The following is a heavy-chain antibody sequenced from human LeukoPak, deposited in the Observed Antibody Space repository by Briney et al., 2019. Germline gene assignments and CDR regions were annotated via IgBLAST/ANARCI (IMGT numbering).Heavy chain of an antibody. D-gene: IGHD3-22*01. V-gene: IGHV1-24*01. J-gene: IGHJ3*02. CDR2: FDPEDGET. CDR1: GYTLTELS. CDR3: ATFYDSHPPGALDI. Sequence: ASVKVSCKVSGYTLTELSMHWVRQAPGKGLEWMGGFDPEDGETIYAQKFQGRVTMTEDTSTATAYMELSSLRSEDTAVYYCATFYDSHPPGALDIWGQGTMVTVSS.